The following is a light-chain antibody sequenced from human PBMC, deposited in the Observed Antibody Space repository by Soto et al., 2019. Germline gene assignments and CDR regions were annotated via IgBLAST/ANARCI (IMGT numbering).Light chain of an antibody. Sequence: DIQMTQSPSTLSASVGDRVTITCRASQSINSYLAWYQQKPGKAPKVLIYKASTLESGVPSRFSGSGSGTEFTLTISSLQPDDFATYYCQHYNSVFGGGTKLEIK. V-gene: IGKV1-5*03. CDR1: QSINSY. J-gene: IGKJ4*01. CDR2: KAS. CDR3: QHYNSV.